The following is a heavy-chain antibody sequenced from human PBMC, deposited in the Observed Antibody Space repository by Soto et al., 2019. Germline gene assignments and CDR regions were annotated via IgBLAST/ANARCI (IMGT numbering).Heavy chain of an antibody. V-gene: IGHV1-2*02. J-gene: IGHJ6*02. D-gene: IGHD3-9*01. Sequence: ASVKVSCKAAGYIFTGYSLHWVRQAPGHGLEWVGWINPNSGATNSAQKFQGRVTMTRDTSISTAYMELRSLSSDDTAVYYCARDLSRYFDWYVEPYYYYGMDVWGQGTTVTVSS. CDR3: ARDLSRYFDWYVEPYYYYGMDV. CDR1: GYIFTGYS. CDR2: INPNSGAT.